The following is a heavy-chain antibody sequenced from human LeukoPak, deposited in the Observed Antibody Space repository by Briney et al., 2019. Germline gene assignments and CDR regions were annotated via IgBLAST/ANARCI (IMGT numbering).Heavy chain of an antibody. D-gene: IGHD3-10*01. CDR2: ISRSSSYI. V-gene: IGHV3-21*01. CDR1: GFTFSTYN. Sequence: GGSLRLSCAASGFTFSTYNMNWVRQAPGKGLDWVSSISRSSSYIYYADSVKGRFTISRDNAKNSLYLQMNSLRAEDTAVYYCAREYGSGIYGMDVWGQGTTVTVSS. CDR3: AREYGSGIYGMDV. J-gene: IGHJ6*02.